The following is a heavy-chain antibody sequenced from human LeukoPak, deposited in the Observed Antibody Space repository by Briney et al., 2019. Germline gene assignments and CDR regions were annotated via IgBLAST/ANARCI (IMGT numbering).Heavy chain of an antibody. CDR2: IKQDGSEK. Sequence: GGSLRLSCAASGFTFSSYWMSWVRQAPGKGLEWVANIKQDGSEKYYVDSVKGRFTISRDNAKNSLYLQMNSLRAEDTAVYYCAREGHYYGSGSYYGSDYWGQGTLVTVSS. D-gene: IGHD3-10*01. J-gene: IGHJ4*02. V-gene: IGHV3-7*01. CDR3: AREGHYYGSGSYYGSDY. CDR1: GFTFSSYW.